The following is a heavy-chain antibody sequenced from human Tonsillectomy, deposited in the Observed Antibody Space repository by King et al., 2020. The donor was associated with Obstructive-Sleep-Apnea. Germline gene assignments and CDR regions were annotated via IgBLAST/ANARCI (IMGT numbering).Heavy chain of an antibody. V-gene: IGHV3-33*01. CDR3: ARDPLPYYYDSSGYHFDY. J-gene: IGHJ4*02. Sequence: VQLVESGGGVVQPGRSLRLSCAASGFTFSSYGMHWVRQAPGKGLEWVAVIWYDGSNKYYAYSVKGRFTISRENSKNTLYLQMNSLRAEDTAVYYCARDPLPYYYDSSGYHFDYWGQGTLVTVSS. CDR1: GFTFSSYG. D-gene: IGHD3-22*01. CDR2: IWYDGSNK.